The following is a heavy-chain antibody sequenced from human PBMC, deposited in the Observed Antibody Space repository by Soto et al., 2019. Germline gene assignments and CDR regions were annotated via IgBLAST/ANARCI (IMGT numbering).Heavy chain of an antibody. CDR2: INHSGST. D-gene: IGHD3-3*01. CDR1: AGSLRPYY. CDR3: VSITIFGVVTTVDH. J-gene: IGHJ5*02. Sequence: PQELSLTCAVSAGSLRPYYWSGFRQPPGKGLEWMGEINHSGSTNYNPSLKSRVTISVDTSKNQFSLKLSSVTAADTAVYYCVSITIFGVVTTVDHWGHGTL. V-gene: IGHV4-34*01.